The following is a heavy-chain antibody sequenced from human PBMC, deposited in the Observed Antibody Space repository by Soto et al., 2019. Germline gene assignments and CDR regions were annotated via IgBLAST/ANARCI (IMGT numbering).Heavy chain of an antibody. CDR1: GFTFSDYA. D-gene: IGHD6-19*01. J-gene: IGHJ4*02. Sequence: VQLVESGGGVVQPGXSLRLSCAASGFTFSDYARHWVGQAPGKGLEWVAVVYHDGRNTHYADSVKGRFTSSRDSSKNKVSLAMKSMGTEGPAIYYCAKGGQQWLVTSDFNNRHQRDLVNVTS. CDR2: VYHDGRNT. V-gene: IGHV3-33*08. CDR3: AKGGQQWLVTSDFNN.